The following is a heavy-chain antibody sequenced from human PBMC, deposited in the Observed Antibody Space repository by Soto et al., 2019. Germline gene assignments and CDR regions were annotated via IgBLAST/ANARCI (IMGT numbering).Heavy chain of an antibody. J-gene: IGHJ3*01. CDR2: IYYSGST. CDR3: ARVWGGAYDF. Sequence: SETLSLTCTVSGGSISSYYWSWIRQPPGKGLEWIGYIYYSGSTNYNPSLKSRVTISVDTSKNQFSLKTSSVTAAATAVYFCARVWGGAYDFWGQGTMVTVSS. CDR1: GGSISSYY. V-gene: IGHV4-59*12. D-gene: IGHD3-10*01.